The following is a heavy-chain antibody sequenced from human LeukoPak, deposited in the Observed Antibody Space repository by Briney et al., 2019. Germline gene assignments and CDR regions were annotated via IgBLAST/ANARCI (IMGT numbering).Heavy chain of an antibody. D-gene: IGHD1-26*01. V-gene: IGHV5-51*01. CDR3: ARRVSIGGAFDY. CDR1: GYSFTSYW. J-gene: IGHJ4*02. CDR2: IYPGDSDT. Sequence: GESLKFSCKASGYSFTSYWIGWVRQTRGKGLEWRGIIYPGDSDTRYSPSFPGFVTTSDDTSISTAYLIRSRLKASDTAMYYCARRVSIGGAFDYWGQGTLVTVSS.